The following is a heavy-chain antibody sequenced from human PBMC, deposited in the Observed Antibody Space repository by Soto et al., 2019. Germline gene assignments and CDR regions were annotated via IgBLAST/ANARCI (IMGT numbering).Heavy chain of an antibody. D-gene: IGHD5-18*01. J-gene: IGHJ4*02. CDR1: GGTFGSHG. CDR2: FIAMLGTP. Sequence: SVKVSCKASGGTFGSHGIAWVRQAPGQGLEWMGGFIAMLGTPTYAKKVQGRATITADESLTSSYLELRSLRCEDTAVYFCARGAMANFDYWGQGTVVTVSS. V-gene: IGHV1-69*13. CDR3: ARGAMANFDY.